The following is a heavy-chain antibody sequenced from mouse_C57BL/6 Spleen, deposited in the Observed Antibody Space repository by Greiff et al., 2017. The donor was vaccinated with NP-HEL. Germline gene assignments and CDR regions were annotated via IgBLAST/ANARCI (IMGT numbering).Heavy chain of an antibody. D-gene: IGHD1-1*01. V-gene: IGHV5-9-1*02. CDR3: TRYGSSYYYDY. Sequence: EVHLVESGEGLVKPGGSLKLSCAASGFTFSSYAMSWVRQTPEKRLEWVAYISSGGDYIYYADTVKGRFTISRDNARNTLYLQMSSLKSEDTAMYYCTRYGSSYYYDYWGQGTTLTVSS. CDR2: ISSGGDYI. J-gene: IGHJ2*01. CDR1: GFTFSSYA.